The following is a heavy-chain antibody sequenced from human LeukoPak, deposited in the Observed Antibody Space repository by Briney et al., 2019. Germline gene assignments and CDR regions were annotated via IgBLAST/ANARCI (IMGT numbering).Heavy chain of an antibody. Sequence: PSQTLSLTCAVSGGSISSGGYSWSWIRQPPGKGLEWIGYIYHSGSTYYNPALKSRVTISGDRSKNQFSLKLSSATAADTAVYYCARAGEYYYGSGSLTDNWFDPWGQGTLVTVSS. CDR1: GGSISSGGYS. J-gene: IGHJ5*02. D-gene: IGHD3-10*01. CDR3: ARAGEYYYGSGSLTDNWFDP. CDR2: IYHSGST. V-gene: IGHV4-30-2*01.